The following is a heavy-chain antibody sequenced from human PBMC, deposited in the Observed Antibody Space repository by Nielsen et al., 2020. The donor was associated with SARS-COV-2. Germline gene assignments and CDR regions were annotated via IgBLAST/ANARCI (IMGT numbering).Heavy chain of an antibody. CDR1: GFTFSSYD. CDR2: IGTAGDT. V-gene: IGHV3-13*04. J-gene: IGHJ6*02. CDR3: ARALRDHYDILTGYYVYYYGMDV. D-gene: IGHD3-9*01. Sequence: GESLKISCAASGFTFSSYDMHWVRQATGKGLEWVSAIGTAGDTYYPGSVKGRFTISRENAKNSLYLQMNSLRAGDTAVYYCARALRDHYDILTGYYVYYYGMDVWGQGTTVTVSS.